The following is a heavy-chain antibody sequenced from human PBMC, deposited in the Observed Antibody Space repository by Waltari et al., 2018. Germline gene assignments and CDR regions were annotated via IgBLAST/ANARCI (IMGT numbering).Heavy chain of an antibody. CDR1: EFTFHSYA. CDR3: ARDYCDRTNCHGMDV. Sequence: QVQLVESGGGVVQPGRALRLSCAASEFTFHSYALPGVRQAPGKGLEWVAVISYNERNIFYVDSVKGRFTISRDNSQKMLYLQMNSLRAEDTAVYYCARDYCDRTNCHGMDVWGRGTTVTVSS. CDR2: ISYNERNI. D-gene: IGHD3-22*01. J-gene: IGHJ6*02. V-gene: IGHV3-30*04.